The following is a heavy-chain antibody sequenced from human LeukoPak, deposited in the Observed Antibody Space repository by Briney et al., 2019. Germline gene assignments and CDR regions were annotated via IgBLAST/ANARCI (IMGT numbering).Heavy chain of an antibody. J-gene: IGHJ4*02. V-gene: IGHV3-49*04. Sequence: GGSLRLSCTASGFTFGDYAMSWVRQAPGKGLEWVGFIRSKAYGGTTEYAASVKGRFTISRDDSKSIAYLRMNSLKTEDTAVYYCTRDVRPDYWGQGTLVTVSS. CDR2: IRSKAYGGTT. D-gene: IGHD2-8*01. CDR1: GFTFGDYA. CDR3: TRDVRPDY.